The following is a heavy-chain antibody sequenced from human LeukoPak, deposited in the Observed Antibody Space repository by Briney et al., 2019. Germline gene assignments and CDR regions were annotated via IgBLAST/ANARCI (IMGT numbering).Heavy chain of an antibody. Sequence: SETLSLTCAVYGGSFSGYYWSWIRQPPGKGLEWNGEINHSGSTNYNPSLKSRVTISVDTSKNQFSLKLSSVTAADTAVYYCASGSRRPSVRYFDWLFPDYFDYWGQGTLVTVSS. V-gene: IGHV4-34*01. CDR1: GGSFSGYY. D-gene: IGHD3-9*01. J-gene: IGHJ4*02. CDR2: INHSGST. CDR3: ASGSRRPSVRYFDWLFPDYFDY.